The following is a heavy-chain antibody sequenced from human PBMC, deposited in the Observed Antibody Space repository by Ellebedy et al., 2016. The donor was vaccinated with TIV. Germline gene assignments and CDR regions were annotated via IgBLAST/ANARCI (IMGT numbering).Heavy chain of an antibody. J-gene: IGHJ2*01. CDR3: ARDTEEYYDSSGYRDWYIDL. D-gene: IGHD3-22*01. Sequence: MPSETLSLTCTVPGGSISSYYWSWIRQPPGKGLEWIGYIYYSGSTNYNPPLKSRVTISVDTSKNQFSLKLSSVTAADTALYYCARDTEEYYDSSGYRDWYIDLWGRGTLFTVSS. CDR1: GGSISSYY. V-gene: IGHV4-59*01. CDR2: IYYSGST.